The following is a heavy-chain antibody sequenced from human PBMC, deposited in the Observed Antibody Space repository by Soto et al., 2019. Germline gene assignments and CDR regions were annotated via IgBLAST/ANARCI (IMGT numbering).Heavy chain of an antibody. D-gene: IGHD3-10*01. V-gene: IGHV3-30-3*01. CDR3: ARETPRMVRKFDP. J-gene: IGHJ5*02. CDR2: ISYDGSNK. Sequence: GGSLRLSCAASGFTFSSYAMHWVRQAPGKGLEWVAVISYDGSNKYYADSVKGRFTISRDNSKNTLYLQMNSLRAEDTAVYYCARETPRMVRKFDPWGQGTLVTVSS. CDR1: GFTFSSYA.